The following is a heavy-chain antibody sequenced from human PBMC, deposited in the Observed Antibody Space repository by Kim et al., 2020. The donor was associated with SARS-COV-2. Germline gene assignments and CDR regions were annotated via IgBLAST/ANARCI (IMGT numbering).Heavy chain of an antibody. J-gene: IGHJ6*02. CDR3: AWGWDV. D-gene: IGHD3-16*01. CDR2: PIFGTA. V-gene: IGHV1-69*01. Sequence: PIFGTANYAQKFQGRVTITADESTSTAYMELSSLRSEDTAVYYCAWGWDVWGQGTTVTVSS.